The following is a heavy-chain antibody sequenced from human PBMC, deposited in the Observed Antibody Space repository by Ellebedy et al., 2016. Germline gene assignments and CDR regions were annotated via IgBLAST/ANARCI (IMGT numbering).Heavy chain of an antibody. Sequence: ASVKVSCKASGGTFSSYDINWVRQATGQGLEWMGWMNPNSANTGYAQKFQGRVTMTRNTSISTAYMELSSLRSEDTAVYYCARGFDGSGSYFYYGMDVWGQGTTVTVSS. CDR1: GGTFSSYD. V-gene: IGHV1-8*02. D-gene: IGHD3-10*01. CDR2: MNPNSANT. J-gene: IGHJ6*02. CDR3: ARGFDGSGSYFYYGMDV.